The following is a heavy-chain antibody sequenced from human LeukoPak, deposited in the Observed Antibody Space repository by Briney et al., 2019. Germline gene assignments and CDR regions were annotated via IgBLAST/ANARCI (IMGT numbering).Heavy chain of an antibody. V-gene: IGHV3-30-3*01. CDR2: ISNDGSNK. CDR1: GFTFSSYA. CDR3: ARGYYYDRSGYLLDY. J-gene: IGHJ4*02. D-gene: IGHD3-22*01. Sequence: GRSLRLSCAASGFTFSSYAMHWVRQAPGKGLEWVAVISNDGSNKYYADSVKGRFTISRDNFNNTVFLQMNSLRAEDTAVYFCARGYYYDRSGYLLDYWDQGTLVTVSS.